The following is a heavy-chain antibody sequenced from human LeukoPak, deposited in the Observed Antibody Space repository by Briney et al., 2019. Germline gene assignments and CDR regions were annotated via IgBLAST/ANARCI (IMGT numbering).Heavy chain of an antibody. CDR1: GFTFSSYA. Sequence: GGSLRLSCAASGFTFSSYAMHWVRQAPGKGLEWVAVISYDGSNKYYADSVKGRFTISGDNSKNTLYLQMNSLRAEDTAVYYCARAYQRGYYYYGMDVWGQGTTVTVSS. V-gene: IGHV3-30-3*01. D-gene: IGHD2-2*01. CDR2: ISYDGSNK. J-gene: IGHJ6*02. CDR3: ARAYQRGYYYYGMDV.